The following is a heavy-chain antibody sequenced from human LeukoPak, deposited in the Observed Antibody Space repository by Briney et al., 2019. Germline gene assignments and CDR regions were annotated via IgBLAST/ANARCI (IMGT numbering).Heavy chain of an antibody. D-gene: IGHD3-16*01. J-gene: IGHJ4*02. Sequence: GGSLRLSCAASGFTFSSYWMTWVRQAPGKGLEWVANIKHNGDELNYVDSVEDRFTISRDNAKNSLYLHMTSLRAEDTAVYYCARELRTFDSWGQGTLATVSS. V-gene: IGHV3-7*01. CDR3: ARELRTFDS. CDR2: IKHNGDEL. CDR1: GFTFSSYW.